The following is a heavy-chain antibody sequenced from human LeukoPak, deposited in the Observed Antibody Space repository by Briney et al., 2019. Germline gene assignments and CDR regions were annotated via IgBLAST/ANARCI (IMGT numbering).Heavy chain of an antibody. Sequence: GGSLRLSCAASGFTFSSYAMSWVRQAPGKGLEWVSAISGSGGSTYYADSVKGRFTISRDNSKNTLYLQMNSLRAEDTAVYYCAKVGIVVVVAATRFGWLDPWGQGTLVTVSS. CDR3: AKVGIVVVVAATRFGWLDP. J-gene: IGHJ5*02. CDR1: GFTFSSYA. V-gene: IGHV3-23*01. CDR2: ISGSGGST. D-gene: IGHD2-15*01.